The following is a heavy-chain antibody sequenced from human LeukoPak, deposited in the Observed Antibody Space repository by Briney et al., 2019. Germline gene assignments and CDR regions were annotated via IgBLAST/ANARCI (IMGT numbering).Heavy chain of an antibody. CDR3: AKRGYSSSSGEWGRWYYYMDV. Sequence: GGSLRLSYAASGFTFSSYGMHWVRQAPGKGLEWVAFIRYDGSKKYYADSVKGRFTISRDNSKNTLYLQMNSLRAEDTAVYYCAKRGYSSSSGEWGRWYYYMDVWGKGTTVTVSS. CDR2: IRYDGSKK. J-gene: IGHJ6*03. D-gene: IGHD6-6*01. CDR1: GFTFSSYG. V-gene: IGHV3-30*02.